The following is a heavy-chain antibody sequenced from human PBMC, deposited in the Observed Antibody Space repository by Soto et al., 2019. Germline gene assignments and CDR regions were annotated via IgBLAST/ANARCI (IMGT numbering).Heavy chain of an antibody. Sequence: PSETLSLTCTVSGGSISSYYWSWIRRPPGKGLEWLGYVYSSGATNYNPSLKSRVTISVDTSKNQFSLKLTSVTAADTAVYYCARHPAYCSGGICHTDYWGQGTLVTVSS. J-gene: IGHJ4*02. D-gene: IGHD2-15*01. V-gene: IGHV4-59*08. CDR3: ARHPAYCSGGICHTDY. CDR1: GGSISSYY. CDR2: VYSSGAT.